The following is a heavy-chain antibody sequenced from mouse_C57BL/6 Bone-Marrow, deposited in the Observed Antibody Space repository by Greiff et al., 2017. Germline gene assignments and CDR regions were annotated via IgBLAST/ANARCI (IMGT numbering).Heavy chain of an antibody. CDR1: GYTFTDYN. CDR2: INPNNGGT. J-gene: IGHJ4*01. CDR3: APCYGSSMDY. D-gene: IGHD1-1*01. Sequence: EVQLQQSGPELVKPGASVKMSCKASGYTFTDYNMHWVKQSHGQSLEWIGYINPNNGGTSYNQKFKGKATLTVNKSSSTAYMELRSLTSEDSAVYYCAPCYGSSMDYWCQGTSVTVSS. V-gene: IGHV1-22*01.